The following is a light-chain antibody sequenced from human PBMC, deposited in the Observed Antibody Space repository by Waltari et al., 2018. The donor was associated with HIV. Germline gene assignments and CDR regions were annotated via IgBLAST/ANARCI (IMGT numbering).Light chain of an antibody. CDR2: YFN. V-gene: IGLV2-14*03. Sequence: SALTQPASVSGSPGKSITISCTGTSSQVGAYDHVPMYQQHPGKAPKLMIYYFNNRPSGVSHRFSGSKSATPASLTISGLQAEDEADYYGSSYTTSSTYVFGTGTKVTVL. J-gene: IGLJ1*01. CDR3: SSYTTSSTYV. CDR1: SSQVGAYDH.